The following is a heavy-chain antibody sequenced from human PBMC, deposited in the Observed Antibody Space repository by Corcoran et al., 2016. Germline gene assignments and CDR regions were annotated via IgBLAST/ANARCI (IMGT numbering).Heavy chain of an antibody. J-gene: IGHJ4*02. CDR3: ALRPLPDSTGCYFYY. D-gene: IGHD3-22*01. V-gene: IGHV3-7*01. CDR1: GFSLSSYW. CDR2: IKQDGSEI. Sequence: EVQLVESGGGLVQPGGSLRLSCAASGFSLSSYWMSWVRQAPGKGLEWVAYIKQDGSEIYYVDSVKGRFTISRDNTKKSLYLQINSLRTEATAMYYCALRPLPDSTGCYFYYWGQGTLVTVSS.